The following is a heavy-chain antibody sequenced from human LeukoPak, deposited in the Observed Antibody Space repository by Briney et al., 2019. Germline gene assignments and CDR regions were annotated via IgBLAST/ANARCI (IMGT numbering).Heavy chain of an antibody. Sequence: GGSLRLSCAASGFTFNSYALSWVRQAPGKGLEWVSAISGNDDNKYYADSVKGRFTVSRDNSKNTLYLQMSSLRAEDTAVYYCAKVTVGTTSRLDTWGQGTLVTVSS. CDR1: GFTFNSYA. CDR3: AKVTVGTTSRLDT. D-gene: IGHD1-26*01. J-gene: IGHJ5*02. CDR2: ISGNDDNK. V-gene: IGHV3-23*01.